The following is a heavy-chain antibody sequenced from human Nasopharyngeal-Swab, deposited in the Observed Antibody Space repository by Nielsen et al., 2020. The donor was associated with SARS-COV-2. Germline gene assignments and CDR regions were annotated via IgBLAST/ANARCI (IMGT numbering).Heavy chain of an antibody. CDR1: GYNFASYW. D-gene: IGHD1-26*01. J-gene: IGHJ6*02. V-gene: IGHV5-51*01. CDR3: ARSGTYYGMDV. CDR2: IYPGGSDT. Sequence: GASLKTSCKASGYNFASYWIGWVRQLPGRGLEWMGIIYPGGSDTRYSPSFQGQVTISVDKSINTAFLHSSSLKASDIATYYCARSGTYYGMDVWGQGTTVIVSS.